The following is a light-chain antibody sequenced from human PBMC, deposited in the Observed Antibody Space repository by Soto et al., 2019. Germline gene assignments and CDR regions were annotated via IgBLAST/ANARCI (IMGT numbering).Light chain of an antibody. Sequence: ETVLTQSPGTLSLSPGERATLSCRASQTIRSNYLAWYRQTPGQAPRLLIYAAYNRATGIADRLSGSGSGTDFTIIISRLEPEDFATYYCQQSGSSPWTFGQGTKVEIK. CDR3: QQSGSSPWT. V-gene: IGKV3-20*01. J-gene: IGKJ1*01. CDR1: QTIRSNY. CDR2: AAY.